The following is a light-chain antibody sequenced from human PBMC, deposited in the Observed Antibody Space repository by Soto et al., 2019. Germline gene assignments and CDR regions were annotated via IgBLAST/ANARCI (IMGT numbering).Light chain of an antibody. CDR1: QSISSW. J-gene: IGKJ4*01. CDR3: QQYDNYKPLT. Sequence: DIQMTQSPSTLSASVGDIVNITCRASQSISSWLAWYQQKPGKAPKLLIFDASSLESGTPSRFSGRRSGTQFTLTINGLQPDDFATYYCQQYDNYKPLTFGGGTKVDIK. V-gene: IGKV1-5*01. CDR2: DAS.